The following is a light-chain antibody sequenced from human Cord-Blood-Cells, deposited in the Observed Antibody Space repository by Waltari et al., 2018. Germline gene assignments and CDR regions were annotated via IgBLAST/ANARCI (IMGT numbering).Light chain of an antibody. CDR2: DVS. J-gene: IGLJ1*01. CDR3: CSYAGSYTYV. Sequence: QSALTQPRSVSGSPGQSVTISCTGTSSDVGGYNYVSWYQQHPGKAPKRMIYDVSKRTSGVTDRVSASKSGNTASLTISGLQAEDEADYYCCSYAGSYTYVFGTGTKVTVL. V-gene: IGLV2-11*01. CDR1: SSDVGGYNY.